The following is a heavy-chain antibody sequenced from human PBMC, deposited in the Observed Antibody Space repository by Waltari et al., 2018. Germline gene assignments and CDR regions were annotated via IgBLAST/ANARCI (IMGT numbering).Heavy chain of an antibody. V-gene: IGHV5-51*01. D-gene: IGHD2-2*01. CDR2: IYPDDPEI. Sequence: EVQLVQSGAEVKKPGESMKISCTDSGYNFSTNGLGWWRQMPGRGLAWMGIIYPDDPEIRYSPSFQGQVTICADRSINTAYLEWRSLKASDTALYFCARQDPKYQYAMAVWGQGTSVTGS. CDR3: ARQDPKYQYAMAV. J-gene: IGHJ6*02. CDR1: GYNFSTNG.